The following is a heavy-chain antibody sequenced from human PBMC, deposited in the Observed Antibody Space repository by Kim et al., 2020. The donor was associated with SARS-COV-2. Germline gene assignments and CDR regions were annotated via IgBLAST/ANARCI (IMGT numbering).Heavy chain of an antibody. D-gene: IGHD2-8*01. CDR2: INHSGST. CDR3: ARGLRFPELYFHKYYYYGMDV. J-gene: IGHJ6*02. CDR1: GGSFSGYY. V-gene: IGHV4-34*01. Sequence: SETLSLTCAVYGGSFSGYYWSWIRQPPGKGLEWIGEINHSGSTNYNPSLKSRVTISVDTSKNQFSLKLSSVTAADTAVYYCARGLRFPELYFHKYYYYGMDVWGQGTTVTVSS.